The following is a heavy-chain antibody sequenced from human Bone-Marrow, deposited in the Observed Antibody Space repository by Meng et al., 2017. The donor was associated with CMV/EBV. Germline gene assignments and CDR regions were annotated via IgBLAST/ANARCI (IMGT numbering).Heavy chain of an antibody. Sequence: SLKISCAASGFTFDDYAMHWVRQAPGKGLEWVSGISWNSGSIGYADSVKGRFTISRDNAKNSLYLQMNSLRAEDMALYYCAKDFDDYGAKGGMDVWGQGTTVTVSS. D-gene: IGHD4/OR15-4a*01. CDR2: ISWNSGSI. V-gene: IGHV3-9*03. CDR3: AKDFDDYGAKGGMDV. J-gene: IGHJ6*02. CDR1: GFTFDDYA.